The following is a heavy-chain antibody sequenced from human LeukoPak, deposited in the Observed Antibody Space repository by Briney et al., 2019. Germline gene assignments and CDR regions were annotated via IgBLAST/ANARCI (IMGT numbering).Heavy chain of an antibody. CDR2: ISYDGRHK. CDR1: GFTFNDYC. Sequence: PGGSLRLACAASGFTFNDYCMHWVRQAPGKGLLWVAAISYDGRHKYYADSVKGRFTISRDNSKNTLYLQMNSLRAEDTALYYCAKDCGSSWLVEGYSNYGMDVWGQGTKVTVSS. V-gene: IGHV3-30*18. CDR3: AKDCGSSWLVEGYSNYGMDV. D-gene: IGHD6-13*01. J-gene: IGHJ6*02.